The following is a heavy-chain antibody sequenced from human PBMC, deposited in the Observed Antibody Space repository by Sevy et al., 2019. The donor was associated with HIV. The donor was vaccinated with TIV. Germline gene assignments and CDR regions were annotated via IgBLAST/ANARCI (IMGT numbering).Heavy chain of an antibody. D-gene: IGHD1-1*01. CDR3: ARAGYLNWFDP. J-gene: IGHJ5*02. V-gene: IGHV1-18*01. CDR1: GYTFSSYG. Sequence: ASVKVSCKASGYTFSSYGISWVRQAPGQGLEWMGWISGYNGNTNFAQKLQGRVTMTTDTSTSTAYMEVRSLRSDDTAVYYCARAGYLNWFDPGAREPWSPSPQ. CDR2: ISGYNGNT.